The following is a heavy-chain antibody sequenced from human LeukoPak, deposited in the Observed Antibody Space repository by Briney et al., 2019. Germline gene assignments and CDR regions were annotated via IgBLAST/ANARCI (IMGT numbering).Heavy chain of an antibody. Sequence: SVKVSCKASGYTFTDYYINWVRQAPGQGLEWMGGIIPIFGTANYAQKFQGRVTITADKSTSTAYMELSSLRSEDTAVYYCASLSYCSGGSCYSGGFGYYYYMDVWGKGTTVTVSS. CDR2: IIPIFGTA. CDR3: ASLSYCSGGSCYSGGFGYYYYMDV. J-gene: IGHJ6*03. V-gene: IGHV1-69*06. D-gene: IGHD2-15*01. CDR1: GYTFTDYY.